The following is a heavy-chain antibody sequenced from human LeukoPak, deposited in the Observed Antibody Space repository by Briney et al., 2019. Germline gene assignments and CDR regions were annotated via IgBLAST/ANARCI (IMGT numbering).Heavy chain of an antibody. CDR1: GFTFSNYV. J-gene: IGHJ4*02. V-gene: IGHV3-21*06. Sequence: TGGSLRLSCAASGFTFSNYVMNWVRQAPGKGLEWVSSITSSSGSIFDADSVKGRFTISRDNAKNSLYLQMNSLRPEDTAVYYCARDGLSGYEGLDYWGQGTLVTVSS. CDR2: ITSSSGSI. D-gene: IGHD5-12*01. CDR3: ARDGLSGYEGLDY.